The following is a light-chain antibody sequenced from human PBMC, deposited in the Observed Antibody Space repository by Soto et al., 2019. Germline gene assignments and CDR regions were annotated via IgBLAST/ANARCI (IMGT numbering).Light chain of an antibody. J-gene: IGKJ3*01. CDR2: KAS. CDR1: QSISSW. V-gene: IGKV1-5*03. Sequence: DIQMTQSPSALSASVGDRVTITCRASQSISSWLAWYQQKPGKAPKLLIYKASTLESGVPSRFSGSGSGTEFTVSISSLQPDDFAAYFFQQYDGDSAFTFCPGTPVDI. CDR3: QQYDGDSAFT.